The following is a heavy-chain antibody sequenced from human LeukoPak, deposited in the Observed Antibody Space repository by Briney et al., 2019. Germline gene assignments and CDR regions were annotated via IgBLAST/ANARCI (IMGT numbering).Heavy chain of an antibody. Sequence: PGGSLRLSCAASGVTFNNYVMSWIRQAPGKGLEWVSVVSNSGGSTYYADSVKGRFTISRDNSKNSLFLQMNNLRVDDSAVYYCAREYTAMAYDYWGQGNLVTVSS. D-gene: IGHD5-18*01. CDR1: GVTFNNYV. CDR2: VSNSGGST. CDR3: AREYTAMAYDY. V-gene: IGHV3-23*01. J-gene: IGHJ4*02.